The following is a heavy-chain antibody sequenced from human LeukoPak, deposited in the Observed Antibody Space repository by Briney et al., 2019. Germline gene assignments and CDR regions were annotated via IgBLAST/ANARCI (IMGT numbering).Heavy chain of an antibody. J-gene: IGHJ3*02. CDR3: ATRGGGQVVRGIPDAFDI. CDR2: IYPGDSDP. V-gene: IGHV5-51*01. CDR1: GYSFTSYW. D-gene: IGHD3-10*01. Sequence: GDSLKISCKGSGYSFTSYWIGWVRQMPGKGLEGMGMIYPGDSDPRYSPSFRGQVTFSADKSISTAHLHWSSLKASDTAMYYCATRGGGQVVRGIPDAFDIWGQGTMVTVSS.